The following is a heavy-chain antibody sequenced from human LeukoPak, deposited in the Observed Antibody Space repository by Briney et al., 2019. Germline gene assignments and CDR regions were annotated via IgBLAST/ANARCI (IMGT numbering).Heavy chain of an antibody. J-gene: IGHJ4*02. CDR2: IYYSGST. V-gene: IGHV4-30-4*01. D-gene: IGHD2-2*01. CDR1: GGSISSGDYY. CDR3: ARGVISLGAGGYCSSTSCTTFDY. Sequence: SETLSLTCSVAGGSISSGDYYWSWIRQPPGKGLEWIGYIYYSGSTYYNPSLKSRVTISVDTSKNQLSLKLSSVTAADTAVYYCARGVISLGAGGYCSSTSCTTFDYWGQGTLVTVSS.